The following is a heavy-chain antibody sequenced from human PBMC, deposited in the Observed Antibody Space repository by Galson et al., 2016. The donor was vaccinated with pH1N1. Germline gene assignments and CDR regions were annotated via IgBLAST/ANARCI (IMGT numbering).Heavy chain of an antibody. CDR3: AREPYFPPYFDN. Sequence: LRLSCAASGFSFPVYYMAWIRQAPGKGLEWVASISSASTYTHYADSVRGRFTISRDDARNSLYLQISNLRVEDTAVYYCAREPYFPPYFDNWGQGTLVTVSA. CDR1: GFSFPVYY. D-gene: IGHD2-21*01. V-gene: IGHV3-11*06. J-gene: IGHJ4*02. CDR2: ISSASTYT.